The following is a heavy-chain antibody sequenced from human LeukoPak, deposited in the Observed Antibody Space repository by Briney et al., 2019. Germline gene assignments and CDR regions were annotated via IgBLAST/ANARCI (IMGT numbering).Heavy chain of an antibody. V-gene: IGHV3-20*04. CDR1: GFTFDDYG. CDR3: ARGPYASGTYGRRGWVHYMDV. J-gene: IGHJ6*03. CDR2: INWNGGNT. Sequence: GGSLRLSCAASGFTFDDYGMTWVRQAPGKGLEWVSGINWNGGNTGYADSVKGRFTISRDNAKNSLYLQMNSLRAEDTAVYYCARGPYASGTYGRRGWVHYMDVWGKGTTVTISS. D-gene: IGHD3-10*01.